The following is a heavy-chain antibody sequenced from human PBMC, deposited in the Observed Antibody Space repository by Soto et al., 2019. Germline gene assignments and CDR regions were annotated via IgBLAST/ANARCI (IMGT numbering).Heavy chain of an antibody. Sequence: QVQLQESGPGLVKPSQTLSLTCTVSGGSISSGGYYWSWIRQHPGKGLEWIGYIYYSGSTYYNPSLKRRVTISVDTSKNQFCLKLSSVTAADTAVYYCARSTIRVVWFDYWGQGTLVTVSS. CDR3: ARSTIRVVWFDY. CDR1: GGSISSGGYY. V-gene: IGHV4-31*03. CDR2: IYYSGST. J-gene: IGHJ4*02. D-gene: IGHD2-8*02.